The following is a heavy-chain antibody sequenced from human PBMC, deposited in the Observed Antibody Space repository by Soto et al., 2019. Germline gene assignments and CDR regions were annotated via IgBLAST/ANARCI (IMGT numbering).Heavy chain of an antibody. Sequence: SETLSLTCTVSGGSVSDGNYYWSWIRQPPGKGLEWIGYIYYSGRTNYNPSLKSRVTISIDTSKNEFTLKLTSVTAADTAVYFCAKITPHSSSYYFDYWGQGTLVTVSS. J-gene: IGHJ4*02. CDR1: GGSVSDGNYY. V-gene: IGHV4-61*01. CDR2: IYYSGRT. D-gene: IGHD6-13*01. CDR3: AKITPHSSSYYFDY.